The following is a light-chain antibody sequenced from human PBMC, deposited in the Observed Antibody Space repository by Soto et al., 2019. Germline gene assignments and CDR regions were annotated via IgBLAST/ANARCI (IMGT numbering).Light chain of an antibody. V-gene: IGKV1-39*01. CDR3: QQSYSTLALT. CDR2: AAS. Sequence: DIQMPQSPSSLSASVGDRVTITCRASQSISSYLNWYQQKPGKAPKLLIYAASSLQSGVPSRFSGSESGTDFTLTISSLQPEDFATYYCQQSYSTLALTFGGGTKVEIK. J-gene: IGKJ4*01. CDR1: QSISSY.